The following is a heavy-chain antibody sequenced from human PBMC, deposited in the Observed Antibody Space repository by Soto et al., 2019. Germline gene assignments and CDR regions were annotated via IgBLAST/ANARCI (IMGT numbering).Heavy chain of an antibody. CDR2: IYSGGXT. CDR3: VGGVVISFFDF. CDR1: GFTVSHNY. J-gene: IGHJ4*02. V-gene: IGHV3-66*01. Sequence: LSXAVSGFTVSHNYMSWVRQAPGKGLEWVSMIYSGGXTYYXDSVQGRFNISRDNSKNMLYLQMNSLRANDTAVYYCVGGVVISFFDFWGQGTLVTVSS.